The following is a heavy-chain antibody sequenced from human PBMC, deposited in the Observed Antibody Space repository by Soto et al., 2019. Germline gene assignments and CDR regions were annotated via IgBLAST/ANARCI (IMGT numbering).Heavy chain of an antibody. Sequence: SETLSLTCAVYGGSFSGYYWSWIRQPPGKGLEWIGEINHSGSTNYNPSLKSRVTISVDTSKNQFSLKLSSVTAADTAVYYCASAEAGYSSGWYSSYYYYGMDVWGQGTTVTVS. CDR1: GGSFSGYY. V-gene: IGHV4-34*01. CDR3: ASAEAGYSSGWYSSYYYYGMDV. D-gene: IGHD6-19*01. CDR2: INHSGST. J-gene: IGHJ6*02.